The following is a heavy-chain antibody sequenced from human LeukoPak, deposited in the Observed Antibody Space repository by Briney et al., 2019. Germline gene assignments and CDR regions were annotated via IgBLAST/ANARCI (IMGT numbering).Heavy chain of an antibody. Sequence: GASVKVSCKASGGTFSSYAISWVRQAPGQGLEWMGGIIPIFGTANYAQKFQGRVTITADESTSTAYMELSSLRSEDTAVYYCAGYYYDSSGYGNWGQGTLVTVSS. V-gene: IGHV1-69*13. J-gene: IGHJ4*02. CDR3: AGYYYDSSGYGN. CDR1: GGTFSSYA. D-gene: IGHD3-22*01. CDR2: IIPIFGTA.